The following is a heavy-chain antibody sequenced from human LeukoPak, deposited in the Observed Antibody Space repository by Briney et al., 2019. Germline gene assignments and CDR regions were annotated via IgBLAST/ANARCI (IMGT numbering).Heavy chain of an antibody. CDR3: ARPQYYDFWSGDSWFDP. D-gene: IGHD3-3*01. CDR1: GYSFTSYW. Sequence: GESLKISCKGSGYSFTSYWIGWVRQMPGKGLEWMGIIYPGDSDTRYSPSFQGQVTISADKSISTAYLQWSSLKASDTAMYHCARPQYYDFWSGDSWFDPWGQGALVTVSS. CDR2: IYPGDSDT. J-gene: IGHJ5*02. V-gene: IGHV5-51*01.